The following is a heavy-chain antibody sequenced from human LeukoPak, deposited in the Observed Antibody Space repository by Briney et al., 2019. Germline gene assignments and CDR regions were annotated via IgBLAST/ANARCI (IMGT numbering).Heavy chain of an antibody. V-gene: IGHV3-53*01. D-gene: IGHD6-19*01. Sequence: GGSLRLSCVASGFTVSSNYMSWVRQAPGKGLEWVSVIYSGGSTYYADSVKGRFTISRDNSKNTLYLQMNSLRVEDTAVYYCARDYGVAEGYWGQGTLVTLSS. CDR1: GFTVSSNY. J-gene: IGHJ4*02. CDR3: ARDYGVAEGY. CDR2: IYSGGST.